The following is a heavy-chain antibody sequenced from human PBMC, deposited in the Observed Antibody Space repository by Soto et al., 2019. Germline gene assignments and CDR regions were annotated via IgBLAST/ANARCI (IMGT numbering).Heavy chain of an antibody. CDR3: ARMGMRRHGMDV. Sequence: PSETLSLTCTVSGGSISSGDYYWSWIRQPPGKGLEWIGYIYYSGSTYYNPSLKSRVTISVDTSKNQFSLKLSSVTAADTAVYYCARMGMRRHGMDVWGQGTTVTVSS. CDR2: IYYSGST. CDR1: GGSISSGDYY. J-gene: IGHJ6*02. D-gene: IGHD6-25*01. V-gene: IGHV4-30-4*01.